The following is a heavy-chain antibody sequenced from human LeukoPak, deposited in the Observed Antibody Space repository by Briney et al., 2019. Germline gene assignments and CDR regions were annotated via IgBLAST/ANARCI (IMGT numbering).Heavy chain of an antibody. CDR3: ARGRPGDWGVDY. D-gene: IGHD7-27*01. J-gene: IGHJ4*02. V-gene: IGHV3-7*01. CDR2: MNQHGGET. Sequence: GGSLRLSCAASGFTFSSFWMSWVRQAPGKGLEWVANMNQHGGETNYVDSMKGRFTISRDNAKNSLYLQMNSLRDEDTAVYYCARGRPGDWGVDYWGQGTPATVSS. CDR1: GFTFSSFW.